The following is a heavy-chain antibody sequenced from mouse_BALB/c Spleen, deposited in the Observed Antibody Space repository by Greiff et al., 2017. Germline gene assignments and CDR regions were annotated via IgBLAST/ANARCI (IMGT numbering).Heavy chain of an antibody. CDR3: ASRGWRNFDY. CDR1: GYSITSDYA. V-gene: IGHV3-2*02. Sequence: EVQRVESGPGLVKPSQSLSLTCTVTGYSITSDYAWNWIRQFPGNKLEWMGYISYSGSTSYNPSLKSRISITRDTSKNQFFLQLNSVTTEDTATYYCASRGWRNFDYWGQGTTLTVSS. J-gene: IGHJ2*01. D-gene: IGHD3-3*01. CDR2: ISYSGST.